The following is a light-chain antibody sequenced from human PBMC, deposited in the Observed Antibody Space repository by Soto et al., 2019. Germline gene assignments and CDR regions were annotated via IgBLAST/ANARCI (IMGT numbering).Light chain of an antibody. CDR1: QSLTNNY. Sequence: EIVLTQSPGTLSLSPGERATLSCRASQSLTNNYFAWYQQKPGRALRLLIDGASTRATRIPDRFSCSGSGTDFTLTISRLEPEDVAVYYCQQDEAVVTFGQGTKVEI. CDR2: GAS. CDR3: QQDEAVVT. V-gene: IGKV3-20*01. J-gene: IGKJ1*01.